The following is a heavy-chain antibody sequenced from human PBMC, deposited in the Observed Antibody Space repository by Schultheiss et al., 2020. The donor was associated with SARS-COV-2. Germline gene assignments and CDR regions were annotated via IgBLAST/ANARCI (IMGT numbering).Heavy chain of an antibody. J-gene: IGHJ4*02. Sequence: GESLKISCAASGFTFKTYAMSWVRQAPGKGLEWVSGISSTGSKTRYADSVTGRFTISRDNSQNMIYLQINSLRVEDTAVYYCARGIRCGGSDCFLYLEYGGLGTLVTVSS. CDR3: ARGIRCGGSDCFLYLEY. CDR1: GFTFKTYA. CDR2: ISSTGSKT. V-gene: IGHV3-23*01. D-gene: IGHD2-21*01.